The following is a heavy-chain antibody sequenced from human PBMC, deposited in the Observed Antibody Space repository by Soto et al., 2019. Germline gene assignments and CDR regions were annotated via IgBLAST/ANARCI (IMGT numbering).Heavy chain of an antibody. CDR1: GGSFSGSY. V-gene: IGHV4-34*01. J-gene: IGHJ6*03. CDR3: ARVYGYFYYYYMDI. Sequence: SETLSLTCAVYGGSFSGSYWSWIRQSPGKGLEWIGEINQSAETNYNPYLKSRVTISIDTSENQISLNLRSVTAADTAVYYCARVYGYFYYYYMDIWGKGTTVTVSS. D-gene: IGHD3-16*01. CDR2: INQSAET.